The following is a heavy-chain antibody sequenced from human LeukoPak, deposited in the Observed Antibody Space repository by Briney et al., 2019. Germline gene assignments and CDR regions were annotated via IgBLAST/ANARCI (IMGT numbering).Heavy chain of an antibody. D-gene: IGHD5-24*01. CDR3: AREIDRDGYNRFFDY. J-gene: IGHJ4*01. V-gene: IGHV1-3*01. Sequence: GASVTVSCKASGYTFTTYAMHWVRQAPGQRLEWMGWINAGNGNTKYSQKFQGRVTFTRDTSAYTVYMDLTSRRSEDTAIYYCAREIDRDGYNRFFDYWGQGTLVTVSS. CDR2: INAGNGNT. CDR1: GYTFTTYA.